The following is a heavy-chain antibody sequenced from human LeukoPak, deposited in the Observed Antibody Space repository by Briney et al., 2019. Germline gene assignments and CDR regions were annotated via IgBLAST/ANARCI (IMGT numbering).Heavy chain of an antibody. V-gene: IGHV3-23*01. CDR3: ARVPSAWYLWCFDP. CDR2: ISGSGGST. D-gene: IGHD6-19*01. Sequence: GGSLRLSCAASGFTFSSYAMSWVRQAPGKGLEWVSTISGSGGSTYYADSVKGRFTISRDNSKNTLYLQVNSLRAEDTAVFYCARVPSAWYLWCFDPWGQGTLVTVSS. CDR1: GFTFSSYA. J-gene: IGHJ5*02.